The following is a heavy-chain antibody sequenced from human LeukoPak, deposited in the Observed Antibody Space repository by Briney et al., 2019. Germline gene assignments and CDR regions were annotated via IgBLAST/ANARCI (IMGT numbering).Heavy chain of an antibody. V-gene: IGHV1-2*02. D-gene: IGHD6-19*01. CDR3: ARVGSSGWYVHPTLDY. J-gene: IGHJ4*02. Sequence: ASVKVSCKASGYTFTGYYMHWVRQAPGQGLEWMGWINPNSGDINYAQKFQGRVTVTRDTSISTAYMELSSLRSDDTAVYYCARVGSSGWYVHPTLDYWGQGTLVTVSS. CDR1: GYTFTGYY. CDR2: INPNSGDI.